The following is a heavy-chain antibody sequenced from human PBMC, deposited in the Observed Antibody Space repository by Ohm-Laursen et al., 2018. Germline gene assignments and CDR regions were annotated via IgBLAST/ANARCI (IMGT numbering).Heavy chain of an antibody. CDR1: GFTFGDYA. D-gene: IGHD5-24*01. J-gene: IGHJ4*02. V-gene: IGHV3-7*01. CDR2: IKQDGSDK. Sequence: GSLRLSCSASGFTFGDYAMMWVRQAPGKGLEWVANIKQDGSDKYYVDSVKGRFTISRDNAKNSVYLQMNSLRVEDTAVYYCARDLMEDGFSYNSDYWGQGTLVTVSS. CDR3: ARDLMEDGFSYNSDY.